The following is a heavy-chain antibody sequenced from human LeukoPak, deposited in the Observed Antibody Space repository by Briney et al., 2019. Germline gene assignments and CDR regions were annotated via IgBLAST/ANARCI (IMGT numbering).Heavy chain of an antibody. CDR2: ISYDGSNK. V-gene: IGHV3-30-3*01. Sequence: GGSLRLSCAASGFTFSSYAMHWVRQAPGKGLEWVAVISYDGSNKYYADSVKGRFTISRDNSKNTLYLQMNSLRAEDTAVYYCARAGIAALDYWGQGTLVTVSS. J-gene: IGHJ4*02. CDR1: GFTFSSYA. CDR3: ARAGIAALDY. D-gene: IGHD6-13*01.